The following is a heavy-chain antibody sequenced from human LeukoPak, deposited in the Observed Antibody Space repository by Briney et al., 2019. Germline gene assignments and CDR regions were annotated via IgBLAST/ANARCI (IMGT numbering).Heavy chain of an antibody. CDR2: IYNGGTT. J-gene: IGHJ5*02. Sequence: GGSLRLSCAASGFTVSSNYMTWVRQAPGKGLEWVSVIYNGGTTYYADSVKGRFTISRDNSKNTLYLQINSLRAEDTAVYYCARVGYDSSGYNWFDPWGQGTLVTVSS. V-gene: IGHV3-53*01. CDR1: GFTVSSNY. CDR3: ARVGYDSSGYNWFDP. D-gene: IGHD3-22*01.